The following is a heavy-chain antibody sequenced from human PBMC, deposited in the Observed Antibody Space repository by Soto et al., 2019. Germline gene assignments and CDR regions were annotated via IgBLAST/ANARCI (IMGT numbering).Heavy chain of an antibody. CDR3: AADKMNYYYDGMDV. CDR2: ISAYNGNT. CDR1: GYTFTSYG. J-gene: IGHJ6*02. V-gene: IGHV1-18*01. Sequence: ASVKVSCKASGYTFTSYGISWVRQAPGQGLEWMGWISAYNGNTNYAQKLQGRVTMTTDTSTSTAYMELRSLRSEDTAVYYCAADKMNYYYDGMDVWGQGTTVTVS.